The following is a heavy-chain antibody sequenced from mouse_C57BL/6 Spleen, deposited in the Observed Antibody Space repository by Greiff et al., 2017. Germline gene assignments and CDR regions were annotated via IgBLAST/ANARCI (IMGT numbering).Heavy chain of an antibody. V-gene: IGHV1-52*01. J-gene: IGHJ3*01. Sequence: QVQLQQPGAELVRPGSSVKLSCKASGYTFTSYWMHWVKQRPIQGLEWIGNIDPSDSETHYNQKFKDKATLTVDKSSSTAYMQLSSLTSDDSAVYYCARSPYDYGGFAYWGQGTLVTVSA. CDR1: GYTFTSYW. D-gene: IGHD2-4*01. CDR2: IDPSDSET. CDR3: ARSPYDYGGFAY.